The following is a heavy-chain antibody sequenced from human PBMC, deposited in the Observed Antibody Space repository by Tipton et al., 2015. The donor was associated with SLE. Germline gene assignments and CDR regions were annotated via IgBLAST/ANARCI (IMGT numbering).Heavy chain of an antibody. D-gene: IGHD2-15*01. CDR2: IHYRGCT. CDR1: GGSISGYY. J-gene: IGHJ2*01. V-gene: IGHV4-59*01. CDR3: ARDRYCGAGSCFDWSFDL. Sequence: TLSLICTVSGGSISGYYWSWVRQPPGQGLEWIGYIHYRGCTNYNPSLKSRVTISLDTSENQFSLKLSSVTAADTAVYYCARDRYCGAGSCFDWSFDLWGRGTLVTVSS.